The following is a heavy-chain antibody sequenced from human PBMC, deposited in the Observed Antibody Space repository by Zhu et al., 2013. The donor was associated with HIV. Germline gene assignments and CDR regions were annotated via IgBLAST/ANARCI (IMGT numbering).Heavy chain of an antibody. CDR3: ARGGYCSGGSCYSNPFDI. D-gene: IGHD2-15*01. CDR2: IIPIFGTA. Sequence: QVQLVQSGAEVKKPGSSVKVSCKASGGTFSSYAISWVRQAPGQGLEWMGGIIPIFGTANYAQKFQGRVTITADESTSTAYMELSSLRSEDTAVYYCARGGYCSGGSCYSNPFDIWGQGTMVTVSS. V-gene: IGHV1-69*01. CDR1: GGTFSSYA. J-gene: IGHJ3*02.